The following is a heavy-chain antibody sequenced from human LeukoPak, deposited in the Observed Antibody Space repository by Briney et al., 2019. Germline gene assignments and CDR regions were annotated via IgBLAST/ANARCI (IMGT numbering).Heavy chain of an antibody. Sequence: GGSLRLSCAASGFTFSNFAMSWVRQAPGKGLEWVSTLSRSADSTYYADSVRGRFTIPRDNSKNTLFLQMNSLRAEDTALYYCAKGATSGYYGDFDYWGQGTLVTVSS. CDR3: AKGATSGYYGDFDY. CDR1: GFTFSNFA. CDR2: LSRSADST. V-gene: IGHV3-23*01. J-gene: IGHJ4*02. D-gene: IGHD3-22*01.